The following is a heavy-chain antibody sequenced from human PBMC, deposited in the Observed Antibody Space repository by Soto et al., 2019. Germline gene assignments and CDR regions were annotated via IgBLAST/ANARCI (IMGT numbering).Heavy chain of an antibody. V-gene: IGHV1-69*13. J-gene: IGHJ6*02. CDR3: AIPLEWTPYYYGMDV. Sequence: GASVKVSCKASGGTFSSYAISWVRQAPGQGLEWMGGITPIFGTANYAQKFQGRVTITADESTSTAYMELSSLRSEDTAVYYCAIPLEWTPYYYGMDVWGQGTTVTVSS. CDR2: ITPIFGTA. D-gene: IGHD3-3*01. CDR1: GGTFSSYA.